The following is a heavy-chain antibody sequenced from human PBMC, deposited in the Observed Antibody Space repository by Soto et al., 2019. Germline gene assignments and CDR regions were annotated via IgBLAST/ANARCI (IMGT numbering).Heavy chain of an antibody. CDR1: GGSISSYY. CDR3: ARTVVVAATPSFDY. Sequence: SETLSLTCTVSGGSISSYYWSWIRQPPGKGLEWIGYIYYGGSTNYNPSLKSRVTISVDTSKNQFSLKLSSVTAADTAVYYCARTVVVAATPSFDYWGQGTLVTVSS. V-gene: IGHV4-59*08. D-gene: IGHD2-15*01. CDR2: IYYGGST. J-gene: IGHJ4*02.